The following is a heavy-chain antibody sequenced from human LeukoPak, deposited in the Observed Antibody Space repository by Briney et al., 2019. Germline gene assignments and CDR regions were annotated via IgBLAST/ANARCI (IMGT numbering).Heavy chain of an antibody. CDR2: IKSKTDGGTR. CDR1: GIRLSNYW. Sequence: PGGSLRLSCAASGIRLSNYWMSWVRQAPGKGLEWVGRIKSKTDGGTRDYAAPVKGRFTISRDDSKNTLYLQMNSLKTEDTAVYYCTTFDYAAFLIWGQGTMVTVSS. D-gene: IGHD4/OR15-4a*01. J-gene: IGHJ3*02. V-gene: IGHV3-15*01. CDR3: TTFDYAAFLI.